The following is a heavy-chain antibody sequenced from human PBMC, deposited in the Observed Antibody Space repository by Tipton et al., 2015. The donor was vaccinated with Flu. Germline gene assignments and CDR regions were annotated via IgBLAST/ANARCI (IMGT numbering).Heavy chain of an antibody. V-gene: IGHV4-38-2*01. CDR3: ARAYVLRFLEWLGVQASHQDWFDP. J-gene: IGHJ5*02. CDR1: GYSISSGYY. D-gene: IGHD3-3*01. CDR2: IYHSGST. Sequence: TLSLTCAVSGYSISSGYYWGWIRQPPGKGLEWIGSIYHSGSTYYNPSLKSRVTISVDTSKNQFSLKLSSVTAADTAVYYCARAYVLRFLEWLGVQASHQDWFDPWGQGTLVTVSS.